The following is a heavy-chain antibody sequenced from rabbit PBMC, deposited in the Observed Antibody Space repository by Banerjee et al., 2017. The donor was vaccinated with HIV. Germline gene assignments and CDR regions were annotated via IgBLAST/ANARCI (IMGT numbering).Heavy chain of an antibody. CDR2: IYADGSGNT. J-gene: IGHJ2*01. V-gene: IGHV1S40*01. D-gene: IGHD8-1*01. CDR3: ARAGSSYATGAFDP. Sequence: QSLEESGGDLVKPGASLTLTCTASGFSFSSSYYISWVRQAPGKGLEWIAFIYADGSGNTYYANWAKGRFTISKTSSTTVTLQMTSLTAADTATYFCARAGSSYATGAFDPWGQGTLVTVS. CDR1: GFSFSSSYY.